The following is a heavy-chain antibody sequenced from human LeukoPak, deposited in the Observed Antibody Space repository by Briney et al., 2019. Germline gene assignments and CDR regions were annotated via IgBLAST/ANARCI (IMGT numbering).Heavy chain of an antibody. CDR3: ARQSREMATINARVGRMGGFDP. V-gene: IGHV4-34*01. CDR1: GFTFTSYS. CDR2: INHSGST. D-gene: IGHD5-24*01. J-gene: IGHJ5*02. Sequence: GSLRLSCAASGFTFTSYSMNWVRQPPGKGLEWIGEINHSGSTNYNPSLKSRVTISVDTSKNQFSLKLSSVTAADTAVYYCARQSREMATINARVGRMGGFDPWGQGTLVTVSS.